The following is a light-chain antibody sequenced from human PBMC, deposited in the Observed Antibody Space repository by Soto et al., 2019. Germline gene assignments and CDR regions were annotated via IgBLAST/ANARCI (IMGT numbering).Light chain of an antibody. CDR3: AAWDDSLSSYV. Sequence: QSVLTQPLSASGTPGERVTISCSGSNSNIGSNYVYWYQQFPGTAPKLLIYRNNQRPSGVPDRFSGSRSGTSASLAISGLRPEDEAGYYCAAWDDSLSSYVFGTGTKVTVL. CDR1: NSNIGSNY. CDR2: RNN. J-gene: IGLJ1*01. V-gene: IGLV1-47*01.